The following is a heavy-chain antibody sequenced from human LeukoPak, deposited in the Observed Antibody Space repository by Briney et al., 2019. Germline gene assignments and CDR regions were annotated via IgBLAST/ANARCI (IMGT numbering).Heavy chain of an antibody. D-gene: IGHD3-22*01. CDR3: ARESNSGYYLSY. CDR1: GFTVSSNY. V-gene: IGHV3-66*01. Sequence: GGSLRLSCAASGFTVSSNYMSWVRLVPGKGLEWVSVIYNSGRTYYSDSVKGRFTISRDNSRNTVYLQMNSLRAEDTAVYYCARESNSGYYLSYWGQGTLVTVSP. J-gene: IGHJ4*02. CDR2: IYNSGRT.